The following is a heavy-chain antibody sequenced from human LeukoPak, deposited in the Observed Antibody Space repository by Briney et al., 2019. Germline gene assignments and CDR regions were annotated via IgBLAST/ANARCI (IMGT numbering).Heavy chain of an antibody. CDR3: AKVESSSEEVGSYFDY. Sequence: GGSLRLSCAASGFTFSSYAMSWVREAPGKGLEWVSAISGSGGSTYYADSVKGRFTISRDNSKNTLYLQMNSLRAEDTAVYYCAKVESSSEEVGSYFDYWGQGTLVTVSS. V-gene: IGHV3-23*01. CDR2: ISGSGGST. J-gene: IGHJ4*02. D-gene: IGHD6-6*01. CDR1: GFTFSSYA.